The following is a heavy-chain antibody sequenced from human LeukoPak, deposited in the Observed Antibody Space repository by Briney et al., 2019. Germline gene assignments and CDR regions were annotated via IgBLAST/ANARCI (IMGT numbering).Heavy chain of an antibody. Sequence: ASVKVSCKASGYTFTNQAMNWVRQAPGQGLVWMGWINTNTGNPTYAQGFTGRFVFSLDTSVSTAYLQISSLKAEDTAVYYCARDPNHYYDSSGYYGDYWGQGTLVTVSS. CDR2: INTNTGNP. D-gene: IGHD3-22*01. V-gene: IGHV7-4-1*02. CDR3: ARDPNHYYDSSGYYGDY. CDR1: GYTFTNQA. J-gene: IGHJ4*02.